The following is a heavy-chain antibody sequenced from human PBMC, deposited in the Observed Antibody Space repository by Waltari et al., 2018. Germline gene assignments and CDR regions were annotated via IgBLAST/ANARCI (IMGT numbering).Heavy chain of an antibody. D-gene: IGHD3-9*01. Sequence: QVQLVESGGGWVRPGGSLRLSCSASTFSLSDYYVNWIRQAPGKGLEWISYIDGSGVDAQYADSVKGRFTMSRDNSKNSLYLEMNSLRVDDTAVYFCARGDPSKIFHHYMDAWGKGTTVSVSS. J-gene: IGHJ6*03. V-gene: IGHV3-11*05. CDR2: IDGSGVDA. CDR1: TFSLSDYY. CDR3: ARGDPSKIFHHYMDA.